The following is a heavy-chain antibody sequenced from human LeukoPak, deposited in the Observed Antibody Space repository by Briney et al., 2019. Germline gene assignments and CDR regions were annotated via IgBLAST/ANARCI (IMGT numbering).Heavy chain of an antibody. J-gene: IGHJ5*02. CDR1: GGSMSGYY. Sequence: PSETLSLTCTVSGGSMSGYYWNWIRQSPGKGLEWIAYVYYTGMMDYNPSLKSRVSISLDTSKNQFSLRLSSVTAADTAVYYCARVHRAAAGPGGWFDPWGQGTLVTVSS. CDR3: ARVHRAAAGPGGWFDP. D-gene: IGHD6-13*01. V-gene: IGHV4-59*12. CDR2: VYYTGMM.